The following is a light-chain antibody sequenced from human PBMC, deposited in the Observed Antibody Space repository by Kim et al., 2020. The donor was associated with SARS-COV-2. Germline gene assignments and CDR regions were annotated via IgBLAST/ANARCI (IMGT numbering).Light chain of an antibody. J-gene: IGKJ1*01. V-gene: IGKV1-5*01. Sequence: TRSASVGDRVTLTCRASQSVSRWVAWYQQKPGKAPKLLIYDGSNLQSGVPSRFSGSGSGTEFTLTISSLQPDDFAIYYCQHRQTFGQGTKVDIK. CDR1: QSVSRW. CDR2: DGS. CDR3: QHRQT.